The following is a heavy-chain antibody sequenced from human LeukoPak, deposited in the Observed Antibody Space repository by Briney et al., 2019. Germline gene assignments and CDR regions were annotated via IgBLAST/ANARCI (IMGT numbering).Heavy chain of an antibody. D-gene: IGHD4-17*01. CDR3: ARVSDYDYSDY. Sequence: SQTLSLTCTVSGGSISSGSYYWRWIRQPAGKGLEWIGRIYTSGSTNYNPSLKSRVTISVDTSKNQFSLKLSSVTAADTAVYYCARVSDYDYSDYWGQGTLVTVSS. V-gene: IGHV4-61*02. J-gene: IGHJ4*02. CDR2: IYTSGST. CDR1: GGSISSGSYY.